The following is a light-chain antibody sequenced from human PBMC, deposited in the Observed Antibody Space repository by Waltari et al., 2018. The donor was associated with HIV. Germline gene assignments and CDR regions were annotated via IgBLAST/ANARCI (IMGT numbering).Light chain of an antibody. Sequence: GGDNIARQSVHWYQQRPGQAPVLVMSNDNARHSGIPERFSGSKSGNTATLTITKAEAGDEADYFCQVWDRRAGQPGDRYVFGPGTKVSVL. CDR1: NIARQS. CDR3: QVWDRRAGQPGDRYV. V-gene: IGLV3-21*04. CDR2: NDN. J-gene: IGLJ1*01.